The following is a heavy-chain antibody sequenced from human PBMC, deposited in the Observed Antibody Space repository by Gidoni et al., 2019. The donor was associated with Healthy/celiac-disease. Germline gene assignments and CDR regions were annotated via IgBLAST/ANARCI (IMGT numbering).Heavy chain of an antibody. Sequence: QVQLQESGPGLVKPSQTLSLTCTVSGGSISSGSYYWNWIRQPAGKGLEWIGRIYTSGSTNYNPSLKSRVTMSVDTSKNQFSLKLSSVTAADTAVYYCARWPASWIVSYYYYGMDVWGQGTTVTVSS. CDR3: ARWPASWIVSYYYYGMDV. J-gene: IGHJ6*02. D-gene: IGHD2-2*03. CDR1: GGSISSGSYY. CDR2: IYTSGST. V-gene: IGHV4-61*02.